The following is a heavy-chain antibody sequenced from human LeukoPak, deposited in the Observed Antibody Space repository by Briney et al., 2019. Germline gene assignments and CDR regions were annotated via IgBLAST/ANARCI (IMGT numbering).Heavy chain of an antibody. Sequence: GGSLRLSCAASGFTFSSSAMSWVRQAPRKGLEWVSVITGGGGGTDYADSVKGRFTISRDNSKNTLYLQMNSLRAEDTAVYYCAKSIAARPYYYYALDVWGQGTTVAVSS. CDR2: ITGGGGGT. V-gene: IGHV3-23*01. D-gene: IGHD6-6*01. J-gene: IGHJ6*02. CDR1: GFTFSSSA. CDR3: AKSIAARPYYYYALDV.